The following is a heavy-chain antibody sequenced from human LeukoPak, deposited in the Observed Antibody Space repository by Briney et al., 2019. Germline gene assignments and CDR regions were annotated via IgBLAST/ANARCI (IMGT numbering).Heavy chain of an antibody. CDR3: ARNTNYFGSGNSFDY. J-gene: IGHJ4*02. Sequence: GASVKVSCKASGYTFTSYGISWVRQAPGQGLEWMGWINPNSGGTNYAQKFQGRVTMTRDTSISTAYMELSRLRSDDTAVYYCARNTNYFGSGNSFDYWGQGTLVTVSS. CDR2: INPNSGGT. CDR1: GYTFTSYG. V-gene: IGHV1-2*02. D-gene: IGHD3-10*01.